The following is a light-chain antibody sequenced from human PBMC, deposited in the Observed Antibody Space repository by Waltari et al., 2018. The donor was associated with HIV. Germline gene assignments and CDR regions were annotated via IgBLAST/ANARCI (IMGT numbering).Light chain of an antibody. J-gene: IGLJ3*02. V-gene: IGLV2-14*01. CDR3: SSYAATTTIV. CDR2: EVT. CDR1: NSDIGAYDY. Sequence: QSVLTQPASVSGSPGQSITLSCPGTNSDIGAYDYVSWYQQHPGKAPKHLIYEVTIRSPGISYRFFGSKSGNTASMTISGLQAEDEAHYYCSSYAATTTIVFGGGTRLTVL.